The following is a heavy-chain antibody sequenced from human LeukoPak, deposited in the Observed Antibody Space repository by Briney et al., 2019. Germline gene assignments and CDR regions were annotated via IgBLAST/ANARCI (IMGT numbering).Heavy chain of an antibody. V-gene: IGHV3-23*01. D-gene: IGHD3-9*01. CDR2: ISGSGGST. J-gene: IGHJ4*02. Sequence: PGGSLRLSCAASGFTFSSHAMSWVRQAPGKRLEWVSAISGSGGSTYYADSVKGRFTISRDNSKNTLYLQMNSLRAEDTAVYYCAKHYDILTGYSDYWGQGTLVTVSS. CDR1: GFTFSSHA. CDR3: AKHYDILTGYSDY.